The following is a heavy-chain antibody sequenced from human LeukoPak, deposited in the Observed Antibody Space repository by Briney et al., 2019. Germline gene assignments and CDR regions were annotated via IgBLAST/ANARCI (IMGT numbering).Heavy chain of an antibody. J-gene: IGHJ4*02. V-gene: IGHV1-69*13. D-gene: IGHD3-22*01. CDR3: ARAYYDSRVFDY. Sequence: SVKVSCKASGGTFSSYAISWVRQAPGQGLEWMGGIIPIFGTANYAQKFRGRVTITADESTSTAYMELSSLRSEDTAVYYCARAYYDSRVFDYWGQGTLVTVSS. CDR1: GGTFSSYA. CDR2: IIPIFGTA.